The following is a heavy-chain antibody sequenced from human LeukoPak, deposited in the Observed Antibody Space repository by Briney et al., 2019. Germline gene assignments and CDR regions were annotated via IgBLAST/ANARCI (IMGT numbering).Heavy chain of an antibody. Sequence: ASGKVCCKSSGYIFTDYYMHWVRQAPGQGLEWMGWINPHSGGTKYAQKFQGRVTMTRDTSITTAYMEVSRLRSDDTAVYYCAREGPGSSGWFFDYWGQGTLVSVSS. V-gene: IGHV1-2*02. J-gene: IGHJ4*02. CDR3: AREGPGSSGWFFDY. CDR2: INPHSGGT. D-gene: IGHD6-19*01. CDR1: GYIFTDYY.